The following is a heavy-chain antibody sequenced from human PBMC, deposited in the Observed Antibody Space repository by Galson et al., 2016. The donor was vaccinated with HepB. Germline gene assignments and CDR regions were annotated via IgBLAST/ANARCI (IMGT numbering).Heavy chain of an antibody. Sequence: SLRLSCADSGFTFNTYGMNWVRPAPGKGLEWVSYISSASSIKYYADSVKGRFTISRDKARHSLYLEMNSLRGEDTAMYYCARDYVPGAWGQGVLVTVSS. CDR1: GFTFNTYG. V-gene: IGHV3-48*01. CDR3: ARDYVPGA. D-gene: IGHD3-10*01. J-gene: IGHJ5*02. CDR2: ISSASSIK.